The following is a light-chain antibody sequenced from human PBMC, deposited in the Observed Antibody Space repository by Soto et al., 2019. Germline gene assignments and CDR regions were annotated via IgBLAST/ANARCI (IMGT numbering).Light chain of an antibody. J-gene: IGLJ2*01. V-gene: IGLV1-40*01. CDR3: QSYDSSLSGSVV. CDR1: SSNIGAGYD. Sequence: QAVVTQPPSVSGAPGQRVTISCTGSSSNIGAGYDVHWYQQLPGTAPKVLIYANSNRPSGVPDRFSGSQSGTSASLAITGLQAEDEADYYCQSYDSSLSGSVVFGGGTKLTVL. CDR2: ANS.